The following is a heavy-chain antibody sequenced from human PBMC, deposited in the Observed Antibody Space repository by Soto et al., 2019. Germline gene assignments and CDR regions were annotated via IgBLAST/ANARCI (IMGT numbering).Heavy chain of an antibody. Sequence: ASVKVSCKVSGYTLTELSMHWVRQAPGKGLEWMGGFDPEDGETIYAQKFQGRVTMTEDTSTDTAYMELSSLRSEDTAVCYCATDLTVDYDILTGYPAWGQGTLVTVSS. V-gene: IGHV1-24*01. D-gene: IGHD3-9*01. CDR1: GYTLTELS. J-gene: IGHJ4*02. CDR2: FDPEDGET. CDR3: ATDLTVDYDILTGYPA.